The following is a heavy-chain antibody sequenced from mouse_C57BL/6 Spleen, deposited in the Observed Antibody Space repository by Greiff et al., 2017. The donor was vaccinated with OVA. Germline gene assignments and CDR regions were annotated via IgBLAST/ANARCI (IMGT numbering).Heavy chain of an antibody. D-gene: IGHD1-1*01. CDR2: INPYNGGT. Sequence: EVQLQESGPVLVKPGASVKMSCKASGYTFTDYYMNWVKQSHGKSLEWIGVINPYNGGTSYNQKFKGKATLTVDKSSSKAYMELLSLTSDDSAVYYCASHYSCSSTFAYWGQGTLVTVSA. CDR1: GYTFTDYY. CDR3: ASHYSCSSTFAY. J-gene: IGHJ3*01. V-gene: IGHV1-19*01.